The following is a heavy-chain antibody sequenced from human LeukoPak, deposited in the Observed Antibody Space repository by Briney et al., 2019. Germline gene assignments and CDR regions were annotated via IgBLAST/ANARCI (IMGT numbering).Heavy chain of an antibody. CDR3: ARVRAVRGPNCFDS. Sequence: GASVKVSCKASGYTFTSYDINWVRQATGQGLEWMGWMNPNSGNTGYAQKFQGRVTMTRNTSISTAYMELSSLTAEDTAVYYCARVRAVRGPNCFDSWGQGTLVTVSS. CDR1: GYTFTSYD. J-gene: IGHJ5*01. V-gene: IGHV1-8*01. CDR2: MNPNSGNT. D-gene: IGHD3-10*01.